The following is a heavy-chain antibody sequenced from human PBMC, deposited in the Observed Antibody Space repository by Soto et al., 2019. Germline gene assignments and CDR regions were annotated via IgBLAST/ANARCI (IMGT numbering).Heavy chain of an antibody. D-gene: IGHD1-26*01. CDR2: IRSKANSYAT. J-gene: IGHJ4*02. CDR3: TRGDGNSGSYLSFDY. V-gene: IGHV3-73*01. Sequence: GGSRRLSCAASGFTFSGSAMHWVRQASGKGLEWVGRIRSKANSYATAYAASVKGRFTISRDDSKNTAYLQMNSLKTEDTAVYYCTRGDGNSGSYLSFDYWGQGTLVTVSS. CDR1: GFTFSGSA.